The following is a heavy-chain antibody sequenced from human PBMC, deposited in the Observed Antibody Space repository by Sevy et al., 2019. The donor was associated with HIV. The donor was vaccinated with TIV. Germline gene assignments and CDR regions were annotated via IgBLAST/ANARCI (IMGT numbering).Heavy chain of an antibody. CDR3: VRARGTFDSYWYFDL. D-gene: IGHD1-26*01. V-gene: IGHV3-13*01. J-gene: IGHJ2*01. Sequence: GGYLRLSCAASGFTFTDYDMHWVRQGSGRGLEWLSGISPVDDTNYPDFLKGRFTISRENAKKSLFLQINSLRAEDTAVTYCVRARGTFDSYWYFDLWGRGTLVTVSS. CDR1: GFTFTDYD. CDR2: ISPVDDT.